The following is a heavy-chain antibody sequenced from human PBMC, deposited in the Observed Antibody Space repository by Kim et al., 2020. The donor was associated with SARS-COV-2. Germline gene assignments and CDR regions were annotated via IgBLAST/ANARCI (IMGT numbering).Heavy chain of an antibody. J-gene: IGHJ4*02. CDR2: YI. CDR3: ASGSSSVFY. V-gene: IGHV3-21*01. D-gene: IGHD3-22*01. Sequence: YIYYADSVRGRFTISRDNPKNSLFLQMNSLGAEDTAVYFCASGSSSVFYWGQGTLVTVSS.